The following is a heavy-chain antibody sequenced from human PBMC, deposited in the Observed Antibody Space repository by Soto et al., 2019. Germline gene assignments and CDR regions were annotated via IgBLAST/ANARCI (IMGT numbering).Heavy chain of an antibody. V-gene: IGHV4-31*03. Sequence: SETLCLTCTVSGGSIGSGGYYWSWIRQHPGKGLEWIGYIYYSGSTYYNPSLKSRVTISVDTSKNQFSLKLSSVTAADTAVYYCARVLGYCSGGSCYSRGYYFAYWGQGTLVTVSS. D-gene: IGHD2-15*01. CDR2: IYYSGST. CDR3: ARVLGYCSGGSCYSRGYYFAY. J-gene: IGHJ4*02. CDR1: GGSIGSGGYY.